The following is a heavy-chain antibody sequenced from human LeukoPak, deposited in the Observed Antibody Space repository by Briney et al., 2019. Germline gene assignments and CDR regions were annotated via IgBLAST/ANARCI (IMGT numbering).Heavy chain of an antibody. D-gene: IGHD6-13*01. CDR2: ISYDGSNK. CDR3: ARDRQQLVRGAPPQGMDV. Sequence: PGGSLRLSCAASGFTFSSYAMHWVRQAPGKGLEWVAVISYDGSNKYYADSVKGRFTISRDNSKNTLYLQMNGLRAEDTAVYYCARDRQQLVRGAPPQGMDVWGQGTTVTVSS. J-gene: IGHJ6*02. V-gene: IGHV3-30-3*01. CDR1: GFTFSSYA.